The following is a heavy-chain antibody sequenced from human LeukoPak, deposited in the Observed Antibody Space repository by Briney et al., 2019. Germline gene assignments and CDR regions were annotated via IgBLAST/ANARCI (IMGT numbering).Heavy chain of an antibody. CDR3: ASQCSSTSCYGGGLDP. J-gene: IGHJ5*02. Sequence: NRGESLKISCKGSGYSFTSYWIGWVRQMPGKGLGWMGIIYPGDSDTRYSPSFQGQVTISADKSISTAYLQWSSLKASDTAMYYCASQCSSTSCYGGGLDPWGQGTLVTVSS. V-gene: IGHV5-51*01. CDR1: GYSFTSYW. CDR2: IYPGDSDT. D-gene: IGHD2-2*01.